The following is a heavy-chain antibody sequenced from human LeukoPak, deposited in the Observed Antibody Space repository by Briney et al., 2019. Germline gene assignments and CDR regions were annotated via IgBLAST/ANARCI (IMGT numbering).Heavy chain of an antibody. Sequence: GGSLRLSCVASGFTLSSYGMYWVRQAPGKGLEWVAVIWYDGSNKYYADSVKGRFTISSDNSKNTLYLQMNSLRAEDTAVYYCARVLCSGGTCLDAFDIWGQGTMVTVSS. CDR3: ARVLCSGGTCLDAFDI. J-gene: IGHJ3*02. CDR1: GFTLSSYG. V-gene: IGHV3-33*01. CDR2: IWYDGSNK. D-gene: IGHD2-15*01.